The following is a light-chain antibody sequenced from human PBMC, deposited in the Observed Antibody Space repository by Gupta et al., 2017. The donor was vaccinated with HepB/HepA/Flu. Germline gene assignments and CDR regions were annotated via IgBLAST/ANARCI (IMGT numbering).Light chain of an antibody. CDR3: RQALQTLT. Sequence: DIVMTQSPLSLPVTPGEPASISCRSSQSLLHSNGHNYLDWYLKKPGQSPQLLIYSGSNRASGVPDRFSGSGSGTDFTLKISRVEAEDVGVYYCRQALQTLTFGQGTRLEIK. CDR2: SGS. J-gene: IGKJ5*01. CDR1: QSLLHSNGHNY. V-gene: IGKV2-28*01.